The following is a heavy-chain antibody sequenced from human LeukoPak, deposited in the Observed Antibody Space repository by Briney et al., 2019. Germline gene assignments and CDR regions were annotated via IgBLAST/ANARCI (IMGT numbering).Heavy chain of an antibody. Sequence: GGSLRLSCTAPGFTFSNYAMHWVRQAPGKGLEYVSAISSNGVTTYYANSVKGRFTISRDNSKNTLYLQMGSLRADDKAVYYCARDRGSSSWTDVFDIWGQGTMVTVSS. CDR3: ARDRGSSSWTDVFDI. CDR1: GFTFSNYA. V-gene: IGHV3-64*01. CDR2: ISSNGVTT. D-gene: IGHD6-13*01. J-gene: IGHJ3*02.